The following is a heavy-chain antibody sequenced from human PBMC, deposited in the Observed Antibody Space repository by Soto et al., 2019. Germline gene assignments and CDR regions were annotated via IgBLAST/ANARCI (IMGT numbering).Heavy chain of an antibody. CDR1: GFTFSSYG. CDR3: AKRVQRSGYYYDYWYFDV. CDR2: ISHDGSTK. V-gene: IGHV3-30*18. J-gene: IGHJ2*01. Sequence: QVQLVESGGGVVQPGRSLRLSCAASGFTFSSYGMHWVRQAPGKGLEWVAVISHDGSTKYYVDSVKGRFTISRDNSKNTMHLQMSSLRPEDTALYYCAKRVQRSGYYYDYWYFDVWGRGTLVTVSS. D-gene: IGHD3-22*01.